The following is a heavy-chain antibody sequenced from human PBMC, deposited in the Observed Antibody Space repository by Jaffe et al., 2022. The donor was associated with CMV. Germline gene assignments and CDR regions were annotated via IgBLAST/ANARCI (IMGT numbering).Heavy chain of an antibody. J-gene: IGHJ6*03. CDR1: GFSLSTSGMC. V-gene: IGHV2-70*15. CDR3: ARILWSEMFYYMDV. Sequence: QVTLRESGPALVKPTQTLTLTCTFSGFSLSTSGMCVSWIRQPPGKALEWLARIDWDDDKYYSTSLKTRLTISKDTSKNQVVLTMTNMDPVDTATYYCARILWSEMFYYMDVWGKGTTVTVSS. CDR2: IDWDDDK. D-gene: IGHD3-10*02.